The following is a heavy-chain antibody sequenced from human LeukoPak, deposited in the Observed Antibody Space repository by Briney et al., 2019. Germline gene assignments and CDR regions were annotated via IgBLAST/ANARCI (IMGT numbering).Heavy chain of an antibody. CDR3: ARPSGGTPDAFDI. D-gene: IGHD3-16*01. CDR2: IYPGDSDT. CDR1: GYIFTNYW. V-gene: IGHV5-51*01. J-gene: IGHJ3*02. Sequence: GESLKISCKGSGYIFTNYWIGWVRQMPGKGLEWMGIIYPGDSDTRDRPSFQGQVTISADKSISTAYLQWNSLKASDTAIYYCARPSGGTPDAFDIWGQGTMVTVSS.